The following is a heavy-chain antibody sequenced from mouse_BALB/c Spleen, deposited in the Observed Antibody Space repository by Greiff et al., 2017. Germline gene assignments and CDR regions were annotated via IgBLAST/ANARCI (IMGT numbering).Heavy chain of an antibody. D-gene: IGHD1-2*01. CDR3: ARNGILRLLY. CDR1: GFTFSSYG. CDR2: INSNGGST. V-gene: IGHV5-6-3*01. Sequence: EVMLVESGGGLVQPGGSLKLSCAASGFTFSSYGMSWVRQTPDKRLELVATINSNGGSTYYPDSVKGRFTISRDNAKNTLYLQMSSLKSEDTAMYYCARNGILRLLYWGQGTLVTVSA. J-gene: IGHJ3*01.